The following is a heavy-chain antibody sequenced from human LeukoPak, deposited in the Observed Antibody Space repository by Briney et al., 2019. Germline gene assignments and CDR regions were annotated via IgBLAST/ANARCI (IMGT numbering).Heavy chain of an antibody. J-gene: IGHJ4*02. Sequence: SETLSLTCAVYGESFSGYFWSWIRQPPGKGLEWIGEINHSGSTNYNPSLESRVTISVDTSKNQFSLNLRSVTAADTAVYYCATDGYNDRRDYWGQGTLVTVSS. CDR2: INHSGST. CDR1: GESFSGYF. CDR3: ATDGYNDRRDY. D-gene: IGHD5-24*01. V-gene: IGHV4-34*01.